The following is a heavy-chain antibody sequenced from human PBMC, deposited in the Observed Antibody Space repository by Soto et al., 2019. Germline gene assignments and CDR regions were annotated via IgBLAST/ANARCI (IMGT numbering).Heavy chain of an antibody. CDR3: ARGATHGSSWYFWFDP. CDR2: IIPLFGTT. V-gene: IGHV1-69*01. J-gene: IGHJ5*02. Sequence: QVQLVQSGAEVRMPGSSVKVSCKASGGTFSTYPINWVRQAPGQGLEWMGGIIPLFGTTNYAQKFKGRVTITADESTSTAYMELSRLSAEDAAVYYCARGATHGSSWYFWFDPWGQGTLVTVSS. CDR1: GGTFSTYP. D-gene: IGHD6-13*01.